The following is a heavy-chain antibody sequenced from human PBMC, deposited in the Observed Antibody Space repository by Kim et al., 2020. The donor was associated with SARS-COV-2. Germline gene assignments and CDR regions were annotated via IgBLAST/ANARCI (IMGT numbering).Heavy chain of an antibody. CDR1: GYTFTNFD. J-gene: IGHJ4*02. Sequence: ASVKVSCKASGYTFTNFDINWVRQVPGQGLEWMGGINPNTGNPTYAPGFTGRFVFYLDTSVNTAYLQISSLRAEDTAVYYCARGLEGHRALGESCWGQGTLVTVSS. D-gene: IGHD3-10*01. CDR3: ARGLEGHRALGESC. CDR2: INPNTGNP. V-gene: IGHV7-4-1*01.